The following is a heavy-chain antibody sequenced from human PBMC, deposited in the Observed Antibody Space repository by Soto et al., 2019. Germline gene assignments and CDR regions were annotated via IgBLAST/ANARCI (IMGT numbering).Heavy chain of an antibody. Sequence: GGSLRLSCAASGFTFSSYEMNWVRQAPGKGLEWVSYISSSGSTIYYADSVKGRFTISRDNAKNSLYLQMNSLRAEDTAVYYCARGGYCSGGSGYHSEDAFDIWGQGTMVTVSS. D-gene: IGHD2-15*01. V-gene: IGHV3-48*03. CDR3: ARGGYCSGGSGYHSEDAFDI. CDR2: ISSSGSTI. J-gene: IGHJ3*02. CDR1: GFTFSSYE.